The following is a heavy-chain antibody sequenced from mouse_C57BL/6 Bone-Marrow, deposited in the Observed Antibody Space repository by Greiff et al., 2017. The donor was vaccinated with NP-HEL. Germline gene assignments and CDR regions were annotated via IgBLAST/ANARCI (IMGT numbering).Heavy chain of an antibody. CDR1: GYTFTDYY. V-gene: IGHV1-19*01. Sequence: EVQLQQSGPVLVKPGASVKMSCKASGYTFTDYYMNWVKQSHGKSLEWIGVINPYNGGTSYNQKFKGKATLTVDKSSSTAYMELNSLTSEDSAVYYCARWGYYYGSSYGRYAMDYWGQGTSVTVSS. J-gene: IGHJ4*01. CDR3: ARWGYYYGSSYGRYAMDY. D-gene: IGHD1-1*01. CDR2: INPYNGGT.